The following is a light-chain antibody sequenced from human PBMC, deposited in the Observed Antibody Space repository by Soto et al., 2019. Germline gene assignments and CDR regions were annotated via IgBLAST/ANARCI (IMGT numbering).Light chain of an antibody. CDR1: SGHSSYD. Sequence: QLVLTQSPSASASLGASVKLTCTLSSGHSSYDIAWHQQQPEKGPRYLMNLSSDGSHSKGDGIPDRFSGSSSGAERYLTISSLQSEDEADDSCQTWDTGARVVFGGGTKVTVL. J-gene: IGLJ2*01. CDR3: QTWDTGARVV. CDR2: LSSDGSH. V-gene: IGLV4-69*01.